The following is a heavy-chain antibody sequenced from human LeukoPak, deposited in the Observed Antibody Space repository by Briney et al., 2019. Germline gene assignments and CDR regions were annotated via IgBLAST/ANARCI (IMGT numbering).Heavy chain of an antibody. CDR2: ISGGSSTI. CDR1: GFTLSSYR. V-gene: IGHV3-48*01. J-gene: IGHJ4*02. Sequence: GGSLRLSCAASGFTLSSYRMNWVRQAPGKGLEWVSCISGGSSTIYNADSVKGRFTISRDNAKNLLYLLMDTLRAEDTAVYYCARVGSNQWLDYWGQGTLVTVSS. CDR3: ARVGSNQWLDY. D-gene: IGHD6-19*01.